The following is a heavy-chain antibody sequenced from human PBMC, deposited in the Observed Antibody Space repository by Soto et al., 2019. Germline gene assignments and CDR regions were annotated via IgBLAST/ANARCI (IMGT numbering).Heavy chain of an antibody. V-gene: IGHV4-59*08. Sequence: SETLSLTCTVSNDSISPYYWSWIRQPPGKGLEWIGFIYYSGSTTYNPSLKSRVTISVATSKNQFSLNLISVTAADTAVYYCRRSSRYSTDVWGQGITVT. D-gene: IGHD6-19*01. CDR1: NDSISPYY. CDR3: RRSSRYSTDV. J-gene: IGHJ6*02. CDR2: IYYSGST.